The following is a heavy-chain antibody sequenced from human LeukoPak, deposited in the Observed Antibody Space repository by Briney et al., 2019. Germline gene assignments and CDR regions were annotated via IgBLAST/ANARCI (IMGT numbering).Heavy chain of an antibody. D-gene: IGHD2-2*01. CDR1: GGSISSYY. CDR2: IYYSGCT. CDR3: ARTTEGYCSSASCFGFSYSYYMDV. J-gene: IGHJ6*03. Sequence: SETLSLTCTVSGGSISSYYWSWIRQPPGKGLEWIGYIYYSGCTNYNPSLKSRVTISVDTSKNQFSLKLSSVIAADTAVYYCARTTEGYCSSASCFGFSYSYYMDVWGKGTTVTISS. V-gene: IGHV4-59*01.